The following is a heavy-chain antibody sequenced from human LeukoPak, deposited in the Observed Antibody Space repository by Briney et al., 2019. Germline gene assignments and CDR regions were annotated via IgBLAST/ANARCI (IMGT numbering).Heavy chain of an antibody. D-gene: IGHD6-19*01. CDR2: INPNSGGT. Sequence: ASVKVSCKASGYTFTGYYMHWVRQAPGQGLEWMGWINPNSGGTNYAQKFQGRVTMTRDTSISTAYMELGRLRSDDTAVYYCARARLYSSGCFDYWGQGTLVTVSS. CDR1: GYTFTGYY. CDR3: ARARLYSSGCFDY. J-gene: IGHJ4*02. V-gene: IGHV1-2*02.